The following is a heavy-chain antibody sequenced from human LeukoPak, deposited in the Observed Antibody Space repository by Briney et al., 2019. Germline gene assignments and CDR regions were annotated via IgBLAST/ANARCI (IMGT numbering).Heavy chain of an antibody. J-gene: IGHJ4*02. V-gene: IGHV3-7*01. CDR2: INQDGSTK. D-gene: IGHD3-9*01. CDR1: GFTFSNTW. Sequence: GGSLRLSCAASGFTFSNTWMAWVRQAPGKGLEWVANINQDGSTKQYADSVRGRFTISGDNAKNSLHLQMNSLRAEDTALYHCARDMTGSLDYWGQGTLVTVSS. CDR3: ARDMTGSLDY.